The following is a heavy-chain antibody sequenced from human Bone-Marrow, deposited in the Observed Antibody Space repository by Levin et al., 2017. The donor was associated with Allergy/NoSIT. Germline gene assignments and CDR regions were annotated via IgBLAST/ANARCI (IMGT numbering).Heavy chain of an antibody. CDR3: ARGGWFRDY. J-gene: IGHJ4*02. CDR2: ITVSGDKK. D-gene: IGHD6-19*01. V-gene: IGHV3-23*01. CDR1: GLTFSNSA. Sequence: QPGGSLRLSCVVSGLTFSNSAMSWVRQAPGKGLEWVSSITVSGDKKYYGDSVKGRFTISRDNSKNTLDLQMNSLRAEDTAIYYCARGGWFRDYWGQGTLVIVSS.